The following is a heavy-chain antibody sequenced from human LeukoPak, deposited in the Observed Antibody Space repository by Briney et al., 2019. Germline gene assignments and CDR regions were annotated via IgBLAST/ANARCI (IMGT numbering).Heavy chain of an antibody. CDR3: VRTPPNWEFDY. J-gene: IGHJ4*02. D-gene: IGHD7-27*01. CDR2: MSPNSGNT. CDR1: GYTFTSYD. Sequence: GASVKVSCKASGYTFTSYDINWVRQATGQGLEWMGWMSPNSGNTGYAQKFQGRVTMTRDTSMSTAYMELSSLSSEDSAVYYCVRTPPNWEFDYWGRGTLLTVSS. V-gene: IGHV1-8*01.